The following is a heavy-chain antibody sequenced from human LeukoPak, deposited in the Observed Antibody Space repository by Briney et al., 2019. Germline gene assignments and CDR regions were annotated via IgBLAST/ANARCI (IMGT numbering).Heavy chain of an antibody. Sequence: GGSLRLSCAASGFTFSSYWMSWVRQAPGKGLEWVANIKQDGSEKYYVDSVKGRFTISRDNAKNSLYLQMNSLRAEDTAVYYCAKYYGDYYYYYYMDVWGKGTTVTVSS. D-gene: IGHD4-17*01. CDR2: IKQDGSEK. CDR3: AKYYGDYYYYYYMDV. J-gene: IGHJ6*03. V-gene: IGHV3-7*03. CDR1: GFTFSSYW.